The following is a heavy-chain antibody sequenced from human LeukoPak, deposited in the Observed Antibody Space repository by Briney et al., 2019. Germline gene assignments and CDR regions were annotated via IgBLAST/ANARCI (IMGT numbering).Heavy chain of an antibody. CDR1: GYTFTSYY. D-gene: IGHD2-2*01. CDR2: INPSGGST. CDR3: ASNDITSTTLAGMNDGMDV. J-gene: IGHJ6*02. Sequence: ASVKVSCKASGYTFTSYYMHWVRQAPGQGLEWMGIINPSGGSTSYAQKFQGRVTMTRDTSTSTVYMELSSLRSEDTAVYYCASNDITSTTLAGMNDGMDVWGQGTTVTVSS. V-gene: IGHV1-46*01.